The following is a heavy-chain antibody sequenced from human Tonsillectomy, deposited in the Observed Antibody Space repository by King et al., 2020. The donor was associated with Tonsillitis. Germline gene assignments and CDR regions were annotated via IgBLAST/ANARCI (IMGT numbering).Heavy chain of an antibody. CDR2: IYHSGST. CDR1: GFSISSGYY. D-gene: IGHD5-24*01. Sequence: VQLQESGPGLVKPSETLSLSCTVSGFSISSGYYWGWIRQPPGKGLEWIGSIYHSGSTYYNPSLRGRLTISLETSKNQFSLKLSSVTAADTAVYYCASRNGYSSAASDYWGQGTMVTVSS. V-gene: IGHV4-38-2*02. CDR3: ASRNGYSSAASDY. J-gene: IGHJ4*02.